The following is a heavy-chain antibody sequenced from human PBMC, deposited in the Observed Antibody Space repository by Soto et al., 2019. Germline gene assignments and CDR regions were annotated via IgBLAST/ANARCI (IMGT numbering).Heavy chain of an antibody. CDR1: GFSLTTSGRG. J-gene: IGHJ3*01. V-gene: IGHV2-5*02. Sequence: QITLKESGPTLVKPTQTLTLTCTFSGFSLTTSGRGVGWIRQPPGKALEWLALFFWGDDKRYSPSLKTRLTISKDTSNNQVVLTMTNMGPEDTATYYCAHRLAMRDAVDVWGQGTVVTVSS. CDR2: FFWGDDK. CDR3: AHRLAMRDAVDV.